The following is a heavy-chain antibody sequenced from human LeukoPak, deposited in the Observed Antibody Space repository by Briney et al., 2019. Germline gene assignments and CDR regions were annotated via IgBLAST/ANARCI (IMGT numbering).Heavy chain of an antibody. CDR1: GFTFSSYS. Sequence: GGSLRLSCAASGFTFSSYSMNWVRQAPGKGLEWVSSISSSSSYIYYADSVKGRFTISRDNAKNSLYLQMNSLRAEDTAVYYCARRRGSDGMDVWGQGTTVTVSS. V-gene: IGHV3-21*01. J-gene: IGHJ6*02. D-gene: IGHD3-10*01. CDR3: ARRRGSDGMDV. CDR2: ISSSSSYI.